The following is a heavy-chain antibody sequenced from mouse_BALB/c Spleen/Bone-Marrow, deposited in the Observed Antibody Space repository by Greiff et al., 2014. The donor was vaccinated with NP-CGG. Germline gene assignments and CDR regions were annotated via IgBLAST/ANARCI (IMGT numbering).Heavy chain of an antibody. D-gene: IGHD2-2*01. CDR3: AIIGYQAWFTY. Sequence: VQLQQFGTELMKPGASVKISCKATGYAFSTYWIQWIKQRPGHGLDWIGEISPGTGNTNNNEKFRGKATFTADASSNTAYMQLSSLTSEDSAVYSCAIIGYQAWFTYWGQGTLVTVSP. CDR1: GYAFSTYW. V-gene: IGHV1-9*01. J-gene: IGHJ3*01. CDR2: ISPGTGNT.